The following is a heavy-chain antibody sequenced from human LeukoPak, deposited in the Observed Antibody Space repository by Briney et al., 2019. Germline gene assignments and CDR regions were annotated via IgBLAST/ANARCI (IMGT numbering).Heavy chain of an antibody. CDR1: GFTFSSYA. Sequence: PRGSLRLSCAASGFTFSSYAMSWVRQAPGKGLEWVSAISGSGGSTYYAGSVKGRFTISRDNSKNTLYLQMNSLRAEDTAVYYCAKDQSKYYYDSSGHDYWGQGTLVTVSS. D-gene: IGHD3-22*01. CDR3: AKDQSKYYYDSSGHDY. CDR2: ISGSGGST. J-gene: IGHJ4*02. V-gene: IGHV3-23*01.